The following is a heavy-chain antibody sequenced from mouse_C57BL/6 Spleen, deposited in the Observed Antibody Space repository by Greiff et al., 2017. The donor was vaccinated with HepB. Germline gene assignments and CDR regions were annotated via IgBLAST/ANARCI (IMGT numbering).Heavy chain of an antibody. D-gene: IGHD1-1*01. CDR2: SRHKANDNTT. V-gene: IGHV7-1*01. Sequence: EVKLMESGGGLVQSGRSLRLSCATSGFTFSDFYMEWVRQAPGKGLEWIAASRHKANDNTTEYSASVKGRFIVSRDTSQSILYLQMNALRAEDTAIYYYARATVDAMDYWGQGTSVTVSS. J-gene: IGHJ4*01. CDR1: GFTFSDFY. CDR3: ARATVDAMDY.